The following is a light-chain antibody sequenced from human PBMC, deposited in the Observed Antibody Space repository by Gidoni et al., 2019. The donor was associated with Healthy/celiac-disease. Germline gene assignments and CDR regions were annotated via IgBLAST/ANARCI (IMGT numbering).Light chain of an antibody. CDR1: QSVLYSSNNKNH. J-gene: IGKJ2*01. CDR3: QQYYSTPPP. CDR2: WAS. Sequence: DIVMTKARGARTVSLGERATINGKSSQSVLYSSNNKNHLAWYQQQPGQPPKLLLYWASTRASRVPDRFRGRGSGTDCTLPISCLQAEALAVYYCQQYYSTPPPFGQGPKLEIK. V-gene: IGKV4-1*01.